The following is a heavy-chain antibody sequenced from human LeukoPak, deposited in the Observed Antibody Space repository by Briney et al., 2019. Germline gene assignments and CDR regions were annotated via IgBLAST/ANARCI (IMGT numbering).Heavy chain of an antibody. CDR3: ARDFGSEDYYDSSGYVDY. CDR2: IKQDGSEK. J-gene: IGHJ4*02. Sequence: GGSLRLSCAASGFTFSSYWMSWVRQAPGKGLEWVANIKQDGSEKYYVDSVKGRFTISRDNAKNSLYLQMNSLRAEDTAVYYCARDFGSEDYYDSSGYVDYWGQGTLVTVSS. D-gene: IGHD3-22*01. V-gene: IGHV3-7*03. CDR1: GFTFSSYW.